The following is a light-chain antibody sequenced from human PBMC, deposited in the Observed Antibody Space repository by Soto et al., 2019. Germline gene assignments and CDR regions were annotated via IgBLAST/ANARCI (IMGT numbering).Light chain of an antibody. J-gene: IGKJ4*01. CDR1: QSVGSD. V-gene: IGKV3-15*01. Sequence: EIVMTQSPATLSVSPGERATLSCRVSQSVGSDLAWYQQKPGRTPSLLIYDVSTRATGIPARFSGSGSGTEFTLTISSLQSEDFAVYYCQQYNSWPLTFGGGTKVEIK. CDR3: QQYNSWPLT. CDR2: DVS.